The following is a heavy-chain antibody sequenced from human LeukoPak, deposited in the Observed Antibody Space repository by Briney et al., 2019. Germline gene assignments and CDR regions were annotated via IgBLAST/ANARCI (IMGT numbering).Heavy chain of an antibody. CDR1: GFTFSSYW. V-gene: IGHV3-30*02. CDR2: IRYDGSSK. CDR3: ARDQGGVGY. J-gene: IGHJ4*02. Sequence: GGSLRLSCAASGFTFSSYWMSWIRQAPGKGLEWVAFIRYDGSSKYYVDSVKGRFTISRDNSKNTLYLQMNSLRAEDTAVYYCARDQGGVGYWGQGTLVTVSS. D-gene: IGHD3-16*01.